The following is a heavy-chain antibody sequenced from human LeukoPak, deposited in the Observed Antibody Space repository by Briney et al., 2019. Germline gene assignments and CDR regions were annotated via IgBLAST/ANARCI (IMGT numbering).Heavy chain of an antibody. D-gene: IGHD5-12*01. V-gene: IGHV1-2*02. J-gene: IGHJ6*03. CDR3: ARDERRGYSGYDPYYMDV. Sequence: ASVKGSCKGSGYIFTGHLIHWVRQAPGQGLEWMGWINPNSGATTYAQKVKGRVTMTRDTSTSTAYMELSGLRSDDTAIYFCARDERRGYSGYDPYYMDVWGKGTTLTVSS. CDR1: GYIFTGHL. CDR2: INPNSGAT.